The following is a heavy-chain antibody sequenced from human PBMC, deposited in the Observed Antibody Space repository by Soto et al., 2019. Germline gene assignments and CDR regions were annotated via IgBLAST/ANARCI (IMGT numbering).Heavy chain of an antibody. CDR3: ARDAPRTVTILGDSGFDY. CDR1: GFTFSSYG. CDR2: IWYDGSNK. Sequence: GGSLRLSCAASGFTFSSYGMHWVRQAPGKGLEWVAVIWYDGSNKYYADSVKGRFTISRDNSKNTLYLQMNSLRAEDTAVYYCARDAPRTVTILGDSGFDYWGQGTLVTVSS. V-gene: IGHV3-33*01. D-gene: IGHD4-17*01. J-gene: IGHJ4*02.